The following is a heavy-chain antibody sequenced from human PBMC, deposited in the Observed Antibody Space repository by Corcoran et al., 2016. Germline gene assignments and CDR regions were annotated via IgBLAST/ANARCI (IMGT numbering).Heavy chain of an antibody. J-gene: IGHJ6*02. CDR3: ARGGAGYYYGSGSSPNYYYYYGMDV. CDR2: IKPSGGST. V-gene: IGHV1-46*01. Sequence: QVQLVQSGAEVKKPGASVKVSCKASGYTFTSYYMHWVRQAPGQGLEWMGIIKPSGGSTSYAQKFQGRVTMTRDTSTSTVYMELSSLRSEDTAVYYCARGGAGYYYGSGSSPNYYYYYGMDVCGQGTTVTVSS. CDR1: GYTFTSYY. D-gene: IGHD3-10*01.